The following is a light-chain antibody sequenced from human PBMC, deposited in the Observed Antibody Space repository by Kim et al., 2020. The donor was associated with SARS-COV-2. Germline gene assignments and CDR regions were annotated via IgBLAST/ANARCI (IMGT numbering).Light chain of an antibody. J-gene: IGKJ5*01. V-gene: IGKV3-20*01. Sequence: SPGERATLSCRASQSISSIYLAWYQHKPGQAPRLLIYDASSRATGIPDRFSGSGSGTDFTLTISRLEPEDFAVYYCQHYGPPPLTFGQGTRLEIK. CDR1: QSISSIY. CDR3: QHYGPPPLT. CDR2: DAS.